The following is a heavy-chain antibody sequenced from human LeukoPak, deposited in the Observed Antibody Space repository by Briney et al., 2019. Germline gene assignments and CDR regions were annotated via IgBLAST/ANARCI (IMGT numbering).Heavy chain of an antibody. CDR3: AINKAAKSLDY. V-gene: IGHV1-2*02. CDR2: MNPNSGGT. Sequence: ASVKVSCKASGYTFTDYYIHWVRQAPGQGLEWVAWMNPNSGGTSYAQKFQGGVTMTRDTSISTGYMELSRLRFDDTAVYYCAINKAAKSLDYWGQGTLVTVSS. D-gene: IGHD6-25*01. CDR1: GYTFTDYY. J-gene: IGHJ4*02.